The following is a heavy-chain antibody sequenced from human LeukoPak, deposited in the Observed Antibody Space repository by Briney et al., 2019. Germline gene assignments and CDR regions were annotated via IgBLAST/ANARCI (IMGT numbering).Heavy chain of an antibody. Sequence: PGGSLRLSCAASGFTFNTYTMNWVRQAPGKGLEWVSSITASSTAIYSADSVKGRFTISRDNAKNSLYLQMNSLRAEDTAVYYCASIPGYSSSFDAWGQGTLVTVSS. V-gene: IGHV3-21*01. CDR1: GFTFNTYT. J-gene: IGHJ4*02. CDR3: ASIPGYSSSFDA. D-gene: IGHD6-13*01. CDR2: ITASSTAI.